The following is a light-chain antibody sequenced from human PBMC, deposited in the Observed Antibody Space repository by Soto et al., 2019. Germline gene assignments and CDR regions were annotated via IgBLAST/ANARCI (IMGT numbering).Light chain of an antibody. Sequence: SALTQPASLSGSPGQSITISCTGNNSDVGGYNHVSWYQQHPGKAPKLMIYDVSNRPSGASNRFSGSKSGSTASLAISALQAEDEAEYYCSSYTSSDTYFFGTGTKVTVL. CDR2: DVS. CDR1: NSDVGGYNH. CDR3: SSYTSSDTYF. V-gene: IGLV2-14*01. J-gene: IGLJ1*01.